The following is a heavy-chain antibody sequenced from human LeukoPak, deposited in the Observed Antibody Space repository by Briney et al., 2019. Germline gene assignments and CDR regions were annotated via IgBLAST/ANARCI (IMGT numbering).Heavy chain of an antibody. Sequence: GGSLRLSCAASGFTFSSYSMNWVRQAPGKGLEWVSSISSSSSYIYYAGSVKGRFTISRDNAKNSLYLQMNSLRAEDTAVYYCASSPPEGYYYMDVWGKGTTVTVSS. V-gene: IGHV3-21*01. CDR3: ASSPPEGYYYMDV. CDR1: GFTFSSYS. CDR2: ISSSSSYI. J-gene: IGHJ6*03.